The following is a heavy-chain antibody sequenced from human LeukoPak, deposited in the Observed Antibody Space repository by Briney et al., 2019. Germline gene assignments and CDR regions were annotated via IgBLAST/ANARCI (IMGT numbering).Heavy chain of an antibody. CDR2: IWYDGGNK. J-gene: IGHJ6*02. V-gene: IGHV3-33*01. CDR1: GFTFSSYG. Sequence: GGSLRLSCAASGFTFSSYGMHWVRQAPGKGLEWVAVIWYDGGNKYYADSVKGRFTISRDNSKNTLYLQMNSLRAEDTAVYYCARDRGKYYYDSSGSYYYYGMDVWGQGTTVTVSS. D-gene: IGHD3-22*01. CDR3: ARDRGKYYYDSSGSYYYYGMDV.